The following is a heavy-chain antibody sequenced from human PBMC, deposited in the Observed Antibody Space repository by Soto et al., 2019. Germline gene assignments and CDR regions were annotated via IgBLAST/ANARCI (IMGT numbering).Heavy chain of an antibody. V-gene: IGHV5-10-1*01. CDR1: GYSFTIYW. J-gene: IGHJ6*02. Sequence: GESLKISCKGSGYSFTIYWISWVRQMPGEGLEWMGRIDPSDSYTNYSPSFQGHVTISADKSISTAYLQWSSLKASDTAMYYCXRRMDTAMDCYYYGMDVWGQGTTVTVSS. CDR3: XRRMDTAMDCYYYGMDV. CDR2: IDPSDSYT. D-gene: IGHD5-18*01.